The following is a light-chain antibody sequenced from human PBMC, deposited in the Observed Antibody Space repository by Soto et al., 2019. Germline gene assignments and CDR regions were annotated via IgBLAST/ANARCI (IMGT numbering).Light chain of an antibody. CDR3: QHYANWPLT. CDR1: QSIGST. V-gene: IGKV3-15*01. Sequence: MTQSPSSLSASVGDRVTITCRASQSIGSTLAWYQQKPGQTPRLLIYGASTRATGVPARFSGSASGTEFTLTITSLQSEDFAVYYCQHYANWPLTFGGGTKVDIK. J-gene: IGKJ4*01. CDR2: GAS.